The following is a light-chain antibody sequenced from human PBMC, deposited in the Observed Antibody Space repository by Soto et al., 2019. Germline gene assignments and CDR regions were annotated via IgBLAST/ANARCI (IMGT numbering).Light chain of an antibody. CDR1: QGINIY. CDR2: SAS. V-gene: IGKV1-27*01. CDR3: QKYDSAPRT. J-gene: IGKJ3*01. Sequence: DIQMTQSPSSLSASVGDRVTITCRASQGINIYLAWYQQKPGKVPKLLIYSASTLQSGVPSRFRGSGSVTDFTLTISSLQPEDVATYYCQKYDSAPRTFGPGTKVDIK.